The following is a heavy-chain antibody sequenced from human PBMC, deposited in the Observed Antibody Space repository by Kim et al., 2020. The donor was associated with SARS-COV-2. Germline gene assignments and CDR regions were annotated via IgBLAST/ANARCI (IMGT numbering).Heavy chain of an antibody. CDR3: TTSSPVIPVGGWFDP. CDR2: FDPEDGET. CDR1: GYTLIELS. Sequence: ASVKVSCKVSGYTLIELSMHWVRQAPGKGLEWMGGFDPEDGETIYAQKFQGRVTMTEDTSTDTAYMELSSLRSEDTAVYYCTTSSPVIPVGGWFDPWGQGTLVTVSS. J-gene: IGHJ5*02. D-gene: IGHD6-19*01. V-gene: IGHV1-24*01.